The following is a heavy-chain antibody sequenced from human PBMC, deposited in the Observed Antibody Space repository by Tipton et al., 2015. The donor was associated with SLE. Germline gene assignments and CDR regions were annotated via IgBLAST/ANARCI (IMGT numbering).Heavy chain of an antibody. CDR2: INYSGNT. CDR1: GGSISGYY. CDR3: ARGGLGSDLRGSIYFGS. V-gene: IGHV4-59*01. J-gene: IGHJ4*02. D-gene: IGHD7-27*01. Sequence: TLSLTCTVSGGSISGYYWNWIRQPPGKGLEWVGYINYSGNTNYNPSLKGRVTISVDTSKTHFSLRLNSVTAADTAVYFCARGGLGSDLRGSIYFGSWGQGTLVTVSS.